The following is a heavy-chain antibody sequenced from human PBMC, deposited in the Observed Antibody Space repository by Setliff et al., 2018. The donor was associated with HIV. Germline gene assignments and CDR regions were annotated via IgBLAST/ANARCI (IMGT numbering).Heavy chain of an antibody. J-gene: IGHJ4*02. Sequence: GASVKVSCKASGYSFTAYGITWVRQAPGQGLEWMGGIVPKFGTPNYAERFQGRVTITADESTSTAYMELRNLRSDDTAVYYCAVSWYTTGRGDYWGPGTLVTVSS. CDR1: GYSFTAYG. V-gene: IGHV1-69*13. CDR2: IVPKFGTP. D-gene: IGHD3-10*01. CDR3: AVSWYTTGRGDY.